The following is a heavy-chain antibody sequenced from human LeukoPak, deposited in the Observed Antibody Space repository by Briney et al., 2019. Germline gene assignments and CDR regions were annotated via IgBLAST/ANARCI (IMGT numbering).Heavy chain of an antibody. CDR3: ARVSEGEDYGDYSINYYYYMDV. V-gene: IGHV3-21*01. CDR2: ISSSSSYI. CDR1: GFTFSSYS. J-gene: IGHJ6*03. D-gene: IGHD4-17*01. Sequence: TGGSLRLSCAASGFTFSSYSMNWVRQAPGKGLEWVSSISSSSSYIYYADSVKGRFTISRDNAKNSLYLQMNSLRAEDTAVYYCARVSEGEDYGDYSINYYYYMDVWGKGTTVTITS.